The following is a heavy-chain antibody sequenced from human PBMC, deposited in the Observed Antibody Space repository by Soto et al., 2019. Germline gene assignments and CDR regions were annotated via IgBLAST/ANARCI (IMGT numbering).Heavy chain of an antibody. CDR2: IIPIFGTA. V-gene: IGHV1-69*13. CDR3: ARGASRGYSYGSLFY. CDR1: GGTFSSYA. J-gene: IGHJ4*02. D-gene: IGHD5-18*01. Sequence: SVKVSCKASGGTFSSYAISWVRQAPGQGLEWMGGIIPIFGTANYAQKFQGRVTITADESTSTAYMELSSLRSEDTAVYYCARGASRGYSYGSLFYWGQGTLVTVSS.